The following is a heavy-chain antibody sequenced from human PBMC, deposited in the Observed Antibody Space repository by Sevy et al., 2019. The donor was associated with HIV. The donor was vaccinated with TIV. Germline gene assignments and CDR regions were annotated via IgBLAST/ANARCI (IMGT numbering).Heavy chain of an antibody. Sequence: GGSLRLSCAASGFTFSNYNMNWVRQAPGKGLEWVSSITSSSDYIYDAGSVKGRFTISRNNAKNSLYLQMNSLRAEDTAVYYCARDRRTLNYYGSSGYNYYFDYWGQGTLVTVSS. CDR3: ARDRRTLNYYGSSGYNYYFDY. D-gene: IGHD3-22*01. J-gene: IGHJ4*02. CDR1: GFTFSNYN. CDR2: ITSSSDYI. V-gene: IGHV3-21*01.